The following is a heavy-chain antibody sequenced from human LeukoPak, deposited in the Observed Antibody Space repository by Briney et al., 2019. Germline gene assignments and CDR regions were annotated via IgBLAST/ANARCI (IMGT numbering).Heavy chain of an antibody. CDR2: IYRDDDN. CDR1: GFSLSTTVVG. Sequence: SGPTLVKPTQTLTLTCTFSGFSLSTTVVGVGWIRQPPGKALEWLALIYRDDDNRYSPSLKSRLTITKDTPKNQVVLTMTNMDPVDTATYYCAHTGGYDSFDYWGQGALVTVSS. J-gene: IGHJ4*02. CDR3: AHTGGYDSFDY. D-gene: IGHD5-12*01. V-gene: IGHV2-5*02.